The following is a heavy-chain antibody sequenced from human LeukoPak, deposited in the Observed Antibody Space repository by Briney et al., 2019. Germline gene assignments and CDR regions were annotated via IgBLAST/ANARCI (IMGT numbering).Heavy chain of an antibody. V-gene: IGHV3-30-3*01. CDR2: ISYDGSNK. J-gene: IGHJ6*02. Sequence: HPGGSLRLSCAASGFTFSSYAMHWVRQAPGKGLEWVAVISYDGSNKYYADSVKGRFTISRDNSKNTLYLQMNSLRAEDTAVYYCANVDPQYSSTTTADYYYGMDVWGQGTTVTVSS. CDR1: GFTFSSYA. D-gene: IGHD6-13*01. CDR3: ANVDPQYSSTTTADYYYGMDV.